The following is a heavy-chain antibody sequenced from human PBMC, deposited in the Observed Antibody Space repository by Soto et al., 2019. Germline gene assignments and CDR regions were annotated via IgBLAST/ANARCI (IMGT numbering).Heavy chain of an antibody. J-gene: IGHJ6*02. D-gene: IGHD4-17*01. CDR2: IIPIFGTA. CDR1: GGTFSSYA. CDR3: ASTVTHGYYYYGMDV. Sequence: ASVKVSCKASGGTFSSYAISWVQQAPGQGLEWMGGIIPIFGTANYAQKFQGRVTITADESTSTAYMELSSLRSEDTAVYYCASTVTHGYYYYGMDVWGQGTTVTVSS. V-gene: IGHV1-69*13.